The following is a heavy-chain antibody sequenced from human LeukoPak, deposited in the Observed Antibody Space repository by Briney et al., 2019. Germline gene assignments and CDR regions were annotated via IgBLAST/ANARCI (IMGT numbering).Heavy chain of an antibody. Sequence: PGESLKISCKSSGYSFTTYWIGWVRQMPGKGLEWMGIIYPGDSDTRYSPSFQAKVTISADKSISTAYLQWSSLKASDTARYYCAKLGAYSSSWYGFCDYWGQETLVTVSS. CDR3: AKLGAYSSSWYGFCDY. D-gene: IGHD6-13*01. CDR1: GYSFTTYW. V-gene: IGHV5-51*01. CDR2: IYPGDSDT. J-gene: IGHJ4*02.